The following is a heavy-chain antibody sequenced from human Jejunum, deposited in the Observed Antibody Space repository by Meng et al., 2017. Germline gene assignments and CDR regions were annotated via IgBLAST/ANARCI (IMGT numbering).Heavy chain of an antibody. D-gene: IGHD3-22*01. J-gene: IGHJ4*02. V-gene: IGHV3-33*01. Sequence: RGSLRLSCVASGFTFRNYGFHWVRQAPGKGLEWVAVMWYDGIRKYYTDSVKGRFTVSRDNSKNTVYLQMNSLRDEDTAVYYCARDNDRSSHYSHFDYWGQGTLVTVSS. CDR3: ARDNDRSSHYSHFDY. CDR1: GFTFRNYG. CDR2: MWYDGIRK.